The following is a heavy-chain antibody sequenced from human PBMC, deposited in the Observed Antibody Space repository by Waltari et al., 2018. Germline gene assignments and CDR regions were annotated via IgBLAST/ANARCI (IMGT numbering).Heavy chain of an antibody. CDR2: IYHSGST. Sequence: QVQLQESGPGLVKPSETLSLTCAVSGYSISSGYYWGWIRQPPGKGLEWIGSIYHSGSTYYNPSLKSRVTISVDTSKNQFSLKLSSVTAADTAVYYCARDNDYGDYEGPVDYWGQGTLVTVSS. CDR3: ARDNDYGDYEGPVDY. CDR1: GYSISSGYY. D-gene: IGHD4-17*01. J-gene: IGHJ4*02. V-gene: IGHV4-38-2*02.